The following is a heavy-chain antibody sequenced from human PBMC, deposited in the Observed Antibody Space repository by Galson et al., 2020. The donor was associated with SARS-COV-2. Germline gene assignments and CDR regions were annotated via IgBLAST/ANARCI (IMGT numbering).Heavy chain of an antibody. CDR3: ARADGYTVLYYFDY. D-gene: IGHD5-12*01. CDR1: AGSISSSSSY. J-gene: IGHJ4*02. CDR2: TFYSETT. Sequence: SETLSLTCTVSAGSISSSSSYWGWLRQPPGKGLEWIGRTFYSETTYYNPSLKSRVTISVDTSKNQFSLKLSSVTAADTAVYYCARADGYTVLYYFDYWGQGTLVTVSS. V-gene: IGHV4-39*07.